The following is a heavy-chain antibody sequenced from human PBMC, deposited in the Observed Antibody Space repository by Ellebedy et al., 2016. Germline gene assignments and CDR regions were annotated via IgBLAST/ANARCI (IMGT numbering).Heavy chain of an antibody. CDR1: GFTFSSYS. Sequence: GESLKISXAASGFTFSSYSMNWVRQAPGKGLEWVSSISSSSSYIYYADSVKGRFTISRDNSKNTLYLQMNSLRAEDTAVYYCAKSSRVTAILPYDYWGQGTLVTVSS. CDR3: AKSSRVTAILPYDY. CDR2: ISSSSSYI. V-gene: IGHV3-21*04. J-gene: IGHJ4*02. D-gene: IGHD2-21*02.